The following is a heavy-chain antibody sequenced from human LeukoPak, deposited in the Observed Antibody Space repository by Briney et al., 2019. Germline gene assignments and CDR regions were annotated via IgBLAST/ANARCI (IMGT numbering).Heavy chain of an antibody. CDR3: ARGGGLDV. V-gene: IGHV3-7*04. CDR2: INHNGNVN. Sequence: APGXXXEWVASINHNGNVNYYVDSVKGRFTISRDNAKNSLYLQMSNLRAEDTAVYFCARGGGLDVWGQGATVTVSS. J-gene: IGHJ6*02.